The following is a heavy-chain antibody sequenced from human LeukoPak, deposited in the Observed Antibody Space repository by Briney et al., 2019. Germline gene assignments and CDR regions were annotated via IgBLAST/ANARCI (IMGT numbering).Heavy chain of an antibody. V-gene: IGHV4-59*11. CDR1: GGSITSHY. Sequence: SETLSLTCTVSGGSITSHYWTWIRQPPGKGLEWIAHISYSGDTHYNPSLRSRVTISVDKSKNQFSLKLSSVTAADTAVYYCARHMVRGDIIGALDYWGQGTLVTVSS. D-gene: IGHD3-10*01. CDR3: ARHMVRGDIIGALDY. CDR2: ISYSGDT. J-gene: IGHJ4*02.